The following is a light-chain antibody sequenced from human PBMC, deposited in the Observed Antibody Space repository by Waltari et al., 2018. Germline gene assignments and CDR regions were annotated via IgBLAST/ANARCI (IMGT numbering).Light chain of an antibody. J-gene: IGKJ3*01. CDR2: AAS. CDR1: QGIGTS. Sequence: DIQITQSPSSVSTSVGDRVTISCRASQGIGTSLAWYQQKPGNAPQLLIFAASTLQSGVPSRFSGSGSGTDFTLTINGLQPEDFATYYCQQAGSFPFTFGPGTKVDFK. CDR3: QQAGSFPFT. V-gene: IGKV1-12*01.